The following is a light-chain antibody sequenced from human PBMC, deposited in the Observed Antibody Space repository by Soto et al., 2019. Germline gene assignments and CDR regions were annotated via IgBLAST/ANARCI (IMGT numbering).Light chain of an antibody. CDR1: SSDVGGYNY. Sequence: QSALTQPASVSGSPGQSITISCTGTSSDVGGYNYVSWYQQHPGKAPKLMIYEVSNRPSGVSNRFSGSKSGNTASLTISGLQAEDEADYYCRSYTSSSTLVFGGGTKPTVL. V-gene: IGLV2-14*01. CDR2: EVS. CDR3: RSYTSSSTLV. J-gene: IGLJ2*01.